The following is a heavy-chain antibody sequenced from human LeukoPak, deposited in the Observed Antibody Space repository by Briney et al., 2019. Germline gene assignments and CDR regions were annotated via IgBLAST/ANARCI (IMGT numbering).Heavy chain of an antibody. Sequence: SETLSLTCTVSGGSISSYYWSWIRQPPGKGLEWLWYIYYSGSTNYNPSLKSRVTISVDTSKNQFSLKLSSVTAADTAVYYCARHPFPKYDFWSGYSTAYYFDYWGQGTLVTVSS. CDR2: IYYSGST. CDR1: GGSISSYY. V-gene: IGHV4-59*08. J-gene: IGHJ4*02. D-gene: IGHD3-3*01. CDR3: ARHPFPKYDFWSGYSTAYYFDY.